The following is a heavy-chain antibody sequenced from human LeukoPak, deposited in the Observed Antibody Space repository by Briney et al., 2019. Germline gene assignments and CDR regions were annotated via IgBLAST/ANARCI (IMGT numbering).Heavy chain of an antibody. CDR3: ARGLDTAVARLFDY. CDR2: INHSGST. CDR1: GGSFSGYY. V-gene: IGHV4-34*01. J-gene: IGHJ4*02. Sequence: SETLSLTCAVYGGSFSGYYWSWIRQPPGKGLEWIGEINHSGSTNYNPSLKSRVTISVDTSKNQFSLKLSSVTAADTAVYYCARGLDTAVARLFDYWGQGTLVTVSS. D-gene: IGHD5-18*01.